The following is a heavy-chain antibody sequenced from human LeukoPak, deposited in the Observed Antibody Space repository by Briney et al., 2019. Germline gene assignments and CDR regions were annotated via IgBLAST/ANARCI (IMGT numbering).Heavy chain of an antibody. CDR2: ISSGGST. CDR1: GFTVSSNY. Sequence: GGPLRLSCAASGFTVSSNYMSWVRQAPGKRLEWVSVISSGGSTYYADSVKGRFTISRDNSKNTLYLQMNSLRAEDTAVYYCARAAVTTDAFDIWGQGTMVTLSS. CDR3: ARAAVTTDAFDI. D-gene: IGHD4-17*01. J-gene: IGHJ3*02. V-gene: IGHV3-53*01.